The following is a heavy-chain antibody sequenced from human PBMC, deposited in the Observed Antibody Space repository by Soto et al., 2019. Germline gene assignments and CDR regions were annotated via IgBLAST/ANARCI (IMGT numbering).Heavy chain of an antibody. J-gene: IGHJ5*02. CDR1: GDSISSSSYY. CDR2: IYYSGST. Sequence: SETLSLTCTVSGDSISSSSYYWGWIRQPPGKGLEWIGSIYYSGSTYYNPSLKSRVTISVDTSKNQFSLKLSSVTAADTAVYYCARQVVAYCSGGSCYSPNRHWCAPWGQGTLVTVS. V-gene: IGHV4-39*01. D-gene: IGHD2-15*01. CDR3: ARQVVAYCSGGSCYSPNRHWCAP.